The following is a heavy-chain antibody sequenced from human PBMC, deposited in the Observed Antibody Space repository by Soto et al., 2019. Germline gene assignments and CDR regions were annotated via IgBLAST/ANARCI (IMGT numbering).Heavy chain of an antibody. CDR2: IIPILGIA. J-gene: IGHJ5*02. D-gene: IGHD3-10*01. CDR1: GGTFSSYT. CDR3: ARDLYGSGSHNWFDP. V-gene: IGHV1-69*08. Sequence: QVQLVQSGAEVKKPGSSVKVSCKASGGTFSSYTISWVRQAPGQGLEWMGRIIPILGIANYARKFQGRVTITADKSTSTAYMELSSLRSEDTAVYYCARDLYGSGSHNWFDPWGQGTLVTVSS.